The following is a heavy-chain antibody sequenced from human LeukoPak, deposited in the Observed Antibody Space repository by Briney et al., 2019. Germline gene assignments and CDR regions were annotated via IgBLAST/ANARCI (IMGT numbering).Heavy chain of an antibody. CDR1: GFTFSSYA. J-gene: IGHJ4*02. Sequence: GGSLRLSCAAVGFTFSSYAMSWVRQAPGKGLEWVSGISDTGGNTFYADSVKGRFTISRDNSKNTLSLQMNSLRAEDTAVYYCAKDHGAGSFYNHPDYWGQGTLVTVSS. CDR3: AKDHGAGSFYNHPDY. D-gene: IGHD3-10*01. CDR2: ISDTGGNT. V-gene: IGHV3-23*01.